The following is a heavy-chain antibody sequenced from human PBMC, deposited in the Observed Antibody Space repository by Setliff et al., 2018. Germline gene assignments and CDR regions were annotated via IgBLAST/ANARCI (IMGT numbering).Heavy chain of an antibody. CDR1: GGSISNTHYY. V-gene: IGHV4-61*09. D-gene: IGHD3-3*01. J-gene: IGHJ6*03. CDR3: ARLSGFLYIDV. CDR2: IYTSWST. Sequence: SETLSLTCTVSGGSISNTHYYWSWIRQPAGKGLEWIGHIYTSWSTNYNPSLKSRVTISVDTSKNQFSLKLSSVPAADTAVYYCARLSGFLYIDVWGKGTTVTVSS.